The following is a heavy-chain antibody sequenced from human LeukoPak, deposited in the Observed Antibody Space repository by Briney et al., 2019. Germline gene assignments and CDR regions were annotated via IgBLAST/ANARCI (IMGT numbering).Heavy chain of an antibody. V-gene: IGHV1-2*02. J-gene: IGHJ4*02. CDR3: ARDHFDFWSGYSATYFDY. CDR2: INPNSGGT. CDR1: RFTFINYY. Sequence: ASVKVSCKASRFTFINYYVHWVRQAPGQGLEWMGWINPNSGGTNYAQKFQGRVTMTRDTSISTAYMELSRLSSDDTAVYYCARDHFDFWSGYSATYFDYWGQGTLVTVSS. D-gene: IGHD3-3*01.